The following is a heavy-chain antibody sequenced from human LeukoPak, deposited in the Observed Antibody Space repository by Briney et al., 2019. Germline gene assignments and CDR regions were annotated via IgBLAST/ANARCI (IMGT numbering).Heavy chain of an antibody. D-gene: IGHD6-19*01. CDR1: GYSISSGHY. Sequence: SETLSLTCTVSGYSISSGHYWGWIRQPPGKGLEWIGNMNPSGSNNYNPSLKSRVTISIDTSKNQFSLKLKSVTAADTAVYYCARDPYSGGYGAYYYYYMDVWGKGTTVTVSS. CDR2: MNPSGSN. CDR3: ARDPYSGGYGAYYYYYMDV. V-gene: IGHV4-38-2*02. J-gene: IGHJ6*03.